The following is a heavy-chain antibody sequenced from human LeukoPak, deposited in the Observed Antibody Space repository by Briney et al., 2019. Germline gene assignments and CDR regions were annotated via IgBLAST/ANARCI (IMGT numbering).Heavy chain of an antibody. D-gene: IGHD2-15*01. CDR1: LGSLSSSSCH. J-gene: IGHJ6*03. V-gene: IGHV4-39*01. CDR2: NHYSVST. CDR3: ARTYSYYHYMDV. Sequence: SETLSLTCTVSLGSLSSSSCHWGWIRLPPGKGLEWIAKNHYSVSTYYNPSLKSRVTISVDMSKNQFSLKLSSVAAADTALYYCARTYSYYHYMDVWGKGTTVTVSS.